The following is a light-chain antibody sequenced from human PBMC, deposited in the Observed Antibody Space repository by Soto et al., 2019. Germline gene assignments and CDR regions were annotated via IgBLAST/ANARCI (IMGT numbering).Light chain of an antibody. CDR2: GAS. CDR3: QKYNSAPWT. J-gene: IGKJ1*01. CDR1: QGIGNY. Sequence: DIQMTQSPSSLSAAVGDRVTITCRASQGIGNYLAWYQQKPGKVPKLLIYGASTLQSGVPSRFSGSGSGTDFTLTISSLQPEDVATYYCQKYNSAPWTFGQGTKVEL. V-gene: IGKV1-27*01.